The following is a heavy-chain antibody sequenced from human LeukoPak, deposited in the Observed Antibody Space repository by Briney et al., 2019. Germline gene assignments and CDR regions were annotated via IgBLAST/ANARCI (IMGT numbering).Heavy chain of an antibody. J-gene: IGHJ4*02. CDR1: GGSISGNY. V-gene: IGHV4-59*08. CDR2: AYSSGHT. CDR3: ARHPFATPFDY. Sequence: SETLSLTCTVSGGSISGNYWSWIRQSPGKGLEWIGYAYSSGHTNYNSSLKSRVTMSLDTSKSQFSLRLSSVTAADTAVYFCARHPFATPFDYWGPGTLVTVSS. D-gene: IGHD2-15*01.